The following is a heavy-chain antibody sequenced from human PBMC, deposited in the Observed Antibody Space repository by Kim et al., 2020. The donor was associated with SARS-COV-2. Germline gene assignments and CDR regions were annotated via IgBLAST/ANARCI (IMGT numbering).Heavy chain of an antibody. J-gene: IGHJ4*02. D-gene: IGHD3-16*01. V-gene: IGHV1-3*01. Sequence: GNAKYSQKFQGRVTITRDTSASTAYMELSSLRSEATAVYYCAILGGNFDYWGQGTLVTVSS. CDR3: AILGGNFDY. CDR2: GNA.